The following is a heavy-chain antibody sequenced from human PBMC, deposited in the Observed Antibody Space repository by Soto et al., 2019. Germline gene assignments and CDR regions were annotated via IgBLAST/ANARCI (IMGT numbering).Heavy chain of an antibody. D-gene: IGHD2-15*01. CDR2: TSAYNGNT. CDR3: ARALTPRYCSGGRCYSDY. Sequence: WGSVQVSCKASGYTFTCYGISWVGQAPAQGGEWMGWTSAYNGNTNYAQQLQGRVTRTTDTSTSTAYMELRSLRSDDTAVYYCARALTPRYCSGGRCYSDYWG. V-gene: IGHV1-18*01. J-gene: IGHJ4*03. CDR1: GYTFTCYG.